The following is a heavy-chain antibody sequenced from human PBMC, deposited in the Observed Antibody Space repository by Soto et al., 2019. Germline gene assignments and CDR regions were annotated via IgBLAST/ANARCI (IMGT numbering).Heavy chain of an antibody. J-gene: IGHJ5*02. CDR3: ARVPVVGASPWFDP. D-gene: IGHD1-26*01. Sequence: PSETLSLTCAVSGGSISSSNWWSWVRQPPGKGLEWIGEIYHSGSTNYNPSLKSRVTISVDKSKNQFSLKLSSVTAADTAVYYCARVPVVGASPWFDPWGQGTLVTVSS. V-gene: IGHV4-4*02. CDR1: GGSISSSNW. CDR2: IYHSGST.